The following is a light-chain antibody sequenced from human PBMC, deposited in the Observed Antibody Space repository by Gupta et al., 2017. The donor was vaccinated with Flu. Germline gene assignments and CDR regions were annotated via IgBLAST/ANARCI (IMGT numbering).Light chain of an antibody. J-gene: IGKJ5*01. Sequence: AIRMTQSPSSFSASTGDRVTITCRASQGISSYLAWYQQKPGKAPKLLIYAASTLQSWVPSRFSGSGSWTDFTLTISCLQAEDFATYYCQQYYSYPPITFGQGTRLEIK. CDR3: QQYYSYPPIT. V-gene: IGKV1-8*01. CDR2: AAS. CDR1: QGISSY.